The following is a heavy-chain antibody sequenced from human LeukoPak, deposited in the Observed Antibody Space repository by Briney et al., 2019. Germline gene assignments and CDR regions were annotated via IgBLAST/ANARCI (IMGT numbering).Heavy chain of an antibody. V-gene: IGHV3-30*02. CDR2: IRYDGSNK. CDR3: AKDWGEYFDYVWGSFTSFDS. Sequence: GGSLRLSCAASGFTFSSYGMHWVRQAPGKGLEWVAFIRYDGSNKYYADSVKGRFTISRDNSKSTLYLQMNSLRAEDTAVYYCAKDWGEYFDYVWGSFTSFDSWGQGTLVTVSS. D-gene: IGHD3-16*01. CDR1: GFTFSSYG. J-gene: IGHJ4*02.